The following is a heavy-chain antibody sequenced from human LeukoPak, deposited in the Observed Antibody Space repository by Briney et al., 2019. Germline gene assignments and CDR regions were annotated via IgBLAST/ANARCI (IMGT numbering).Heavy chain of an antibody. Sequence: GESLKISCKGSGYNFATYWVAWVRQMSGKDLEWVGSIHPVDSDIRYSPSFEGQVTISADKSISTAFLQWSSLKASDTAMYYCARGNRGDYDSSGYHDAFDIWGQGTMVIVSS. CDR2: IHPVDSDI. CDR3: ARGNRGDYDSSGYHDAFDI. V-gene: IGHV5-51*01. CDR1: GYNFATYW. J-gene: IGHJ3*02. D-gene: IGHD3-22*01.